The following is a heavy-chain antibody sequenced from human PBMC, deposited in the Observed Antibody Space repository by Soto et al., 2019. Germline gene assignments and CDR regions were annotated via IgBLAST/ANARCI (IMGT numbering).Heavy chain of an antibody. V-gene: IGHV3-11*04. J-gene: IGHJ4*02. D-gene: IGHD2-2*01. CDR1: GFTFSDYY. CDR3: ATLVVPAAIADY. CDR2: ISGSGSTI. Sequence: VQLVESGGGLVKPGGSLRLSCAASGFTFSDYYVSWIRQAPGKGLEWVSYISGSGSTIYYADSVKGRFTISRDNANNSLYLQMNSLRAEDTAVYYCATLVVPAAIADYWGQGTLVTVSS.